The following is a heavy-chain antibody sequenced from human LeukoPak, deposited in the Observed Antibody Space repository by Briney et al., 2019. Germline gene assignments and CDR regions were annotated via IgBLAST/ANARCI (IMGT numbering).Heavy chain of an antibody. Sequence: ASVKVSCKATGYTFTSFGIRWVRQAPGQALEWMGWISAYNGNTNYAQKFQDRVTMTTHTSMSTDYMELRSLRSDDTAVYYCAREVSTSYYYNLEYWGQGTLVTVSS. D-gene: IGHD3-22*01. CDR1: GYTFTSFG. CDR2: ISAYNGNT. CDR3: AREVSTSYYYNLEY. V-gene: IGHV1-18*01. J-gene: IGHJ4*02.